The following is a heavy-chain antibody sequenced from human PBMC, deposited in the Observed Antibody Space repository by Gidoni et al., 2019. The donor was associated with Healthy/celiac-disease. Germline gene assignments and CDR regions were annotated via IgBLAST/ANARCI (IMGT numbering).Heavy chain of an antibody. D-gene: IGHD2-15*01. J-gene: IGHJ6*02. CDR1: GLPFRRSH. CDR2: ISESGGST. CDR3: AKDLCSGASCRYYYYYGMNV. V-gene: IGHV3-23*01. Sequence: EVSLLASGGGLVQPGGSLRPSCPASGLPFRRSHMRGGRQAPGKGLVWGSAISESGGSTYYADSVKGRFTISRDNSKNPLYLQMNSLRAEDTTVYYFAKDLCSGASCRYYYYYGMNVWGQGTTVTVSS.